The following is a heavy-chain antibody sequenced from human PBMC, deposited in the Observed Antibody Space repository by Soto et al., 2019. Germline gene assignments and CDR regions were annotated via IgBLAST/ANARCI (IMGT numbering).Heavy chain of an antibody. CDR2: INDSGNI. V-gene: IGHV4-34*02. CDR3: ARGLILWFGELSRRGGYYYYMDV. Sequence: QVQLQQWGAGLLKPSETLSLTCAVYGWSFSGYQWTWIRQTPEKGLEWIGGINDSGNINYNPSPKSRVAMLVDTAKTQISLRLSSVTAADTAVYYCARGLILWFGELSRRGGYYYYMDVWGKGTTVTVSS. CDR1: GWSFSGYQ. D-gene: IGHD3-10*01. J-gene: IGHJ6*03.